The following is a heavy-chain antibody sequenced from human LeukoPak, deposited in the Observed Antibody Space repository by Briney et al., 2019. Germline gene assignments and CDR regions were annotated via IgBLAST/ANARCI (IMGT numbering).Heavy chain of an antibody. CDR3: ATAGYNTSWYYFDY. Sequence: SETLSLTCAVSGYSISSDYYWGWIRQPPGKGLEWIGSIYHSGSTYYNRSLKSRVTISVDTSKNQFSLKLSSVTAADTAVYYCATAGYNTSWYYFDYWGQGALVTVSS. V-gene: IGHV4-38-2*01. D-gene: IGHD6-13*01. CDR1: GYSISSDYY. CDR2: IYHSGST. J-gene: IGHJ4*02.